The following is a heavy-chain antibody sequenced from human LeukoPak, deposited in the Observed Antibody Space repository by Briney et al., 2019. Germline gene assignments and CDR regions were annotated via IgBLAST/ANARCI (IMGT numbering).Heavy chain of an antibody. V-gene: IGHV3-74*01. CDR2: INDDGSIT. Sequence: PGGSLRLSCGASGFTFRTSWMHWLRQAPGKGLAWVSRINDDGSITTYADSVKGRFTISRDNAKNTLYLQMNSLRAEDTAVYYCARGLGSPTDYWGQGTLVTVSS. CDR1: GFTFRTSW. J-gene: IGHJ4*02. D-gene: IGHD1-26*01. CDR3: ARGLGSPTDY.